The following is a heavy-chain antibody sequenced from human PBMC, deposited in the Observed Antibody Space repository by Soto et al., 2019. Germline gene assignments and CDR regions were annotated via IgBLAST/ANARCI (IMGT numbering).Heavy chain of an antibody. J-gene: IGHJ6*02. CDR3: ARDHLILPAHDFFYGSDV. D-gene: IGHD2-21*02. Sequence: DVKLVESGGGLVQPGDSLRLSCVVSGFTFSMYSMSWVRQSPGKGLEWVAKIPQDGVDGHYADSVKGRFIISRDNGKNSLHLQLNNLRAEDTAVYYCARDHLILPAHDFFYGSDVWGRGATVTVSS. V-gene: IGHV3-7*03. CDR2: IPQDGVDG. CDR1: GFTFSMYS.